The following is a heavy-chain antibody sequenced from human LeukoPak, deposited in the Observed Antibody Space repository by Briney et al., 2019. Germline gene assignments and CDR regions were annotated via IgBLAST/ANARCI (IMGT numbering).Heavy chain of an antibody. CDR2: ISSSSSYI. V-gene: IGHV3-21*01. D-gene: IGHD5-12*01. J-gene: IGHJ6*03. CDR1: GFTFSSYS. Sequence: GGSLRLSCAASGFTFSSYSMNWVRQAPGKGLEWVSSISSSSSYIYYADSVKGRFTISRDNAKNSLYLQMNSLRAEDTAVYYCARERGGYSGYDSPYYYYYMDVWGKGTTVTVSS. CDR3: ARERGGYSGYDSPYYYYYMDV.